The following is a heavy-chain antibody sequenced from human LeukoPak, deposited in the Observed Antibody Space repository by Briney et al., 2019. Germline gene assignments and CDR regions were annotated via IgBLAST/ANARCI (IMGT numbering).Heavy chain of an antibody. D-gene: IGHD2-2*01. V-gene: IGHV3-23*01. Sequence: GGSLRLSCAASGFTFSSYAMTWVRQAPGKGLEWVSAVSGSGGSTYYADSVKGRFTISRDNSKNTLYLQMNSLRAEDTAVYYCAKASGVVVSAANDYWGQGTLVTVSS. CDR1: GFTFSSYA. J-gene: IGHJ4*02. CDR3: AKASGVVVSAANDY. CDR2: VSGSGGST.